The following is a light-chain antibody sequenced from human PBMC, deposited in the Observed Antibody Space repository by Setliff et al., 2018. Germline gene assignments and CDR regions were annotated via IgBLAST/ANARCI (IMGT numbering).Light chain of an antibody. CDR2: DAL. CDR3: SSYTSSSTL. V-gene: IGLV2-14*03. J-gene: IGLJ1*01. Sequence: QSVLTQPASVSGSPGQSITISCTGTSSDVGGYDFVSWYQQHPGKAPKLMIFDALNRPSGVSDRFSGSKSGNTASLTITGLQAEDEADYYCSSYTSSSTLFGTGTKVTVL. CDR1: SSDVGGYDF.